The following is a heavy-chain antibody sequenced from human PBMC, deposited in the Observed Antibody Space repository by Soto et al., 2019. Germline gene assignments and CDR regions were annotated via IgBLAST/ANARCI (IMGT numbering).Heavy chain of an antibody. D-gene: IGHD1-26*01. J-gene: IGHJ4*02. Sequence: QLQLQESGPGLVKPSETLSLTCTVSGGSISSSSYYWGWIRQPPGKGLEWIGSIYYSGSTYYNPSLKSRVTISVDTSKNQFSLKLTSMTAADTAVYYCARPGIVGAYLPTDYWGQGTLVTVSS. CDR2: IYYSGST. CDR1: GGSISSSSYY. V-gene: IGHV4-39*01. CDR3: ARPGIVGAYLPTDY.